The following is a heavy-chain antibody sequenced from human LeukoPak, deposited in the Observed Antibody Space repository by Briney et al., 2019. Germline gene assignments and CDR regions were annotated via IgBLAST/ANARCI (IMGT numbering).Heavy chain of an antibody. CDR3: ASPGGEGKYQLLYDY. CDR1: GGSISSSSYY. CDR2: IYYSGST. Sequence: SETLSLTCTVSGGSISSSSYYWGWIRQPPGKGLEWIGSIYYSGSTYYNPSLKSRVTMSVDTSKNQFSLKLSSVTAADTAVYYCASPGGEGKYQLLYDYWGQGTLVTVSS. V-gene: IGHV4-39*07. D-gene: IGHD2-2*02. J-gene: IGHJ4*02.